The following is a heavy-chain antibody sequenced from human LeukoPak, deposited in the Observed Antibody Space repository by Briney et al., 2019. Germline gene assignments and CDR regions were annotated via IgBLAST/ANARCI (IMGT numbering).Heavy chain of an antibody. Sequence: GGSLRLSCAASGFTFSSYAMSWVRQAPGKGLEWVSVISSSGVSTYYADSVKGRFTISRDNSKNTLYLQMNSLRAEDTAVYYCAKGPSASNYYDSSGYYPSNFDYWGQGTLVTVSS. D-gene: IGHD3-22*01. CDR2: ISSSGVST. CDR1: GFTFSSYA. J-gene: IGHJ4*02. CDR3: AKGPSASNYYDSSGYYPSNFDY. V-gene: IGHV3-23*01.